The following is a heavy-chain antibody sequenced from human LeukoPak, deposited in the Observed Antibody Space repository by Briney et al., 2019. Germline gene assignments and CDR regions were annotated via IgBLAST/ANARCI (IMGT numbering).Heavy chain of an antibody. CDR2: IVVGSGNA. CDR3: AADDLTRAY. V-gene: IGHV1-58*02. J-gene: IGHJ4*02. Sequence: GASLKVSCKASGFTFTNSAIQWVRQARGQRLEWLGWIVVGSGNANYAQKFQGRVIITRDMSTSTAYMGVSSLRSEDTAVYYCAADDLTRAYWGQGTLVTVSS. CDR1: GFTFTNSA.